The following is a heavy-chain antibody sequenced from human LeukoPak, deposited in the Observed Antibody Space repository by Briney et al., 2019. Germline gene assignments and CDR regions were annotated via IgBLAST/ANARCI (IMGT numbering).Heavy chain of an antibody. V-gene: IGHV1-8*01. CDR2: MNPNSGNT. J-gene: IGHJ4*02. CDR1: GYTFTSYD. D-gene: IGHD3-10*01. Sequence: ATVKVSCKASGYTFTSYDINWVRQATGQGLEWMGWMNPNSGNTGYAQKFQGRVTMTRNTSISTAYMELRSLRSEDTAVYYCARGQSSDGYGSGPDFDYWGQGNLVTVSS. CDR3: ARGQSSDGYGSGPDFDY.